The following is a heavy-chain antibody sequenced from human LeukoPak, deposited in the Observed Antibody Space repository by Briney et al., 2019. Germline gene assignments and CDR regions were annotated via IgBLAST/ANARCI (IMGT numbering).Heavy chain of an antibody. V-gene: IGHV4-34*01. Sequence: SETLSLTCAVYGGSFSGYYWSWIRQPPGKGLEWIGEINHSGSTNYNPSLKSRVTISVDTSKNQFSLKLSSVTAAHTAVYFCARRLRKRLRERAFDIWGQGTMVTVSS. CDR1: GGSFSGYY. CDR3: ARRLRKRLRERAFDI. CDR2: INHSGST. J-gene: IGHJ3*02.